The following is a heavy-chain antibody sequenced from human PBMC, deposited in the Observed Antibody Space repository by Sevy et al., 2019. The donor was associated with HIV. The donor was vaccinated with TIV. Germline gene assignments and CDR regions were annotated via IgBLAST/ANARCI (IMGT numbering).Heavy chain of an antibody. CDR2: IWYDGSNK. J-gene: IGHJ4*02. Sequence: GGSLRLSCAASGFTFSSYGMHWVRQAPGKGLEWVAVIWYDGSNKYYADSVKGRFTISRDNSKNTLYLQMNSLRVEDTAVDYCAGDQPPTMAGRRVWSGLPLGYWGQGTLVTVSS. V-gene: IGHV3-33*01. CDR1: GFTFSSYG. CDR3: AGDQPPTMAGRRVWSGLPLGY. D-gene: IGHD3-3*01.